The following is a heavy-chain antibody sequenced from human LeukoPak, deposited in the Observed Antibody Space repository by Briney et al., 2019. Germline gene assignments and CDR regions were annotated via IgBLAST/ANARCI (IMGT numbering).Heavy chain of an antibody. D-gene: IGHD3-22*01. CDR3: ARGGTYYYDSSGYYR. CDR2: INWNGGST. J-gene: IGHJ5*02. CDR1: GFTFDDYG. V-gene: IGHV3-20*04. Sequence: GGSLRLSCAASGFTFDDYGMSWVRQAPGKGLEWVSGINWNGGSTGYADSVKGRFTISRDNAKNSLYLQMNSLRAEDTALYCCARGGTYYYDSSGYYRWGQGTLVTVSS.